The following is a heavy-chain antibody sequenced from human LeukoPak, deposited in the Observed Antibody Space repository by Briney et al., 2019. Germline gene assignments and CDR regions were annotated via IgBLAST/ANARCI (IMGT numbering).Heavy chain of an antibody. CDR3: ARVQLERLDY. J-gene: IGHJ4*02. Sequence: SETLSLTCTVSGVSISSYYWSWIRQPPGKGLEWIGYIYYSGSTNYNPSLKSRVTISVDTSKNQFSLRLSSVTAADTAVYYCARVQLERLDYSGQGTLVTVSS. D-gene: IGHD1-1*01. CDR2: IYYSGST. V-gene: IGHV4-59*08. CDR1: GVSISSYY.